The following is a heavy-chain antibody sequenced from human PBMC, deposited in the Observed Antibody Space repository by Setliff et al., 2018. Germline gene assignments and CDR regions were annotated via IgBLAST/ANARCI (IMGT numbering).Heavy chain of an antibody. V-gene: IGHV4-39*07. D-gene: IGHD2-15*01. CDR2: IYYSGST. Sequence: SETLSLTCTVSGGSISSSSYYWGWIRQPPGKGLEWIGSIYYSGSTYYNPSLKSRVTISVDTSKNQFSLKLSSVTAADTAVYYCARPKLIAAIAGYFGYWGQGSLVTVSS. CDR1: GGSISSSSYY. CDR3: ARPKLIAAIAGYFGY. J-gene: IGHJ4*02.